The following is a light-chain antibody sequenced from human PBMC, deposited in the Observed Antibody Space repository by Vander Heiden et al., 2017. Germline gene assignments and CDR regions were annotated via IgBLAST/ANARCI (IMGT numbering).Light chain of an antibody. V-gene: IGKV3-15*01. Sequence: EIVMTQSPATLSVSPGKSAPLSCRASQSVSGHLAWYQQKPGQAPRLLIYGASTRATGVPARFTASGSGTEFTLTISSLQSEDLAVYYCQQSNNWPYTFGQGTKLEIK. J-gene: IGKJ2*01. CDR2: GAS. CDR3: QQSNNWPYT. CDR1: QSVSGH.